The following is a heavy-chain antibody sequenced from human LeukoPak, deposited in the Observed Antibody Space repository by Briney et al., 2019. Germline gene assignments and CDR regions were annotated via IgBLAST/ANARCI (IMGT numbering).Heavy chain of an antibody. D-gene: IGHD3-22*01. CDR2: INWNGGSI. CDR3: ARAYYDSSGYYFQYYFDY. Sequence: PGGSLRLSCAAPGFTFDDYGMSWVRQAPGKGLEWVSGINWNGGSIGYADSVKGRFTISRDNAKNSLYLQMNSLRAEDTAVYYCARAYYDSSGYYFQYYFDYWGQGTLVTVSS. CDR1: GFTFDDYG. J-gene: IGHJ4*02. V-gene: IGHV3-20*04.